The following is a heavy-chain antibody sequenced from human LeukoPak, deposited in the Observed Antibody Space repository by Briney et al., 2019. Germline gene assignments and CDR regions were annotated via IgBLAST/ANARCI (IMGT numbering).Heavy chain of an antibody. D-gene: IGHD4-17*01. Sequence: ASVKVSCKASGYTFTSYYMHWVRQAPGQGLEWMGIINPSGGSTSYAQKFQGRVTMTRDTSTSTVYMELSSLRSEDTAVYYCARVYGDPNSAYHYGMDVWGQGTTVTVSS. J-gene: IGHJ6*02. CDR1: GYTFTSYY. CDR2: INPSGGST. V-gene: IGHV1-46*01. CDR3: ARVYGDPNSAYHYGMDV.